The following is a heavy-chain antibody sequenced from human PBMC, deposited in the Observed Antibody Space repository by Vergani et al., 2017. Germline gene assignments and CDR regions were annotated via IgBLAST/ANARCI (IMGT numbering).Heavy chain of an antibody. CDR1: GFTFDDYA. D-gene: IGHD6-19*01. CDR3: AKDGDGSGWMDV. J-gene: IGHJ6*04. Sequence: EVQLVESGGGLVQPGRSLRLSCAASGFTFDDYAMHWVRQAPGKGLEWVSGISWNSGSIGYADSVKGRFTISRDNAKNSLYLQMNSLRAEDTALYYCAKDGDGSGWMDVWAKGTTVTVSS. CDR2: ISWNSGSI. V-gene: IGHV3-9*01.